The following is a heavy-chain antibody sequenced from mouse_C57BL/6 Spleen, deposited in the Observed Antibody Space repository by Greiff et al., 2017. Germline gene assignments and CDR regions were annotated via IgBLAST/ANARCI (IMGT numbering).Heavy chain of an antibody. CDR2: INPNNGGT. V-gene: IGHV1-22*01. CDR1: GYTFTDYN. CDR3: AKAYYSNDVGFAC. Sequence: VQLKESGPELVKPGASVKMSCKASGYTFTDYNMHWVKQSHGKSLEWIGYINPNNGGTSYNQKFKGKATLTVNKSSSTAYMELRSLTSEDSAVYYCAKAYYSNDVGFACWGQGTLVTVSA. J-gene: IGHJ3*01. D-gene: IGHD2-5*01.